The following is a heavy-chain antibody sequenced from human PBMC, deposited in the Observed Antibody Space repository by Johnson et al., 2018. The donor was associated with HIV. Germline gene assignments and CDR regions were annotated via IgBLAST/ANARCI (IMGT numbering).Heavy chain of an antibody. CDR1: GFTVSDYY. V-gene: IGHV3-7*01. CDR2: IKQDGSEK. Sequence: VQLVESGGGVVQPGGSLRLSCAASGFTVSDYYMSWVRQAPGKGLEWVANIKQDGSEKYYVDSVKGRFTISRDNAKNSLYLQMNSLRAEDTAVYYCARIGLPYYYGSGSYSHDAFDIWGQGTMVTVSS. D-gene: IGHD3-10*01. CDR3: ARIGLPYYYGSGSYSHDAFDI. J-gene: IGHJ3*02.